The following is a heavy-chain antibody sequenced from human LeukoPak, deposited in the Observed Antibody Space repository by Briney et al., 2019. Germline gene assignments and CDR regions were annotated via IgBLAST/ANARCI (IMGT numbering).Heavy chain of an antibody. J-gene: IGHJ4*02. CDR1: GFIFSSYS. CDR2: ISSSSGTI. D-gene: IGHD6-6*01. CDR3: ARGQGSDY. Sequence: GGSLRLSCVASGFIFSSYSMNWVRQAPGKGLEWVSYISSSSGTISYADSMKGRFTISRDNAKNSLYLQMNSLRAEDTAVYYCARGQGSDYWGQGTLVTVSS. V-gene: IGHV3-48*01.